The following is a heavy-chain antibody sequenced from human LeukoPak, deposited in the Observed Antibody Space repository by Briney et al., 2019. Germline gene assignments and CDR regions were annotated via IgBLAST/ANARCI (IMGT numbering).Heavy chain of an antibody. J-gene: IGHJ4*02. Sequence: PGGSLRLSCAASGFTFNRNAISWVRQAPGKGLEWVSTIGGSGDKTFYADSVKGRFTISRDNSKSMVHLQMNSLTGEDTALYYCVRRGDASSGWGDHDFWGQGALVTVPS. CDR2: IGGSGDKT. CDR3: VRRGDASSGWGDHDF. V-gene: IGHV3-23*01. CDR1: GFTFNRNA. D-gene: IGHD6-19*01.